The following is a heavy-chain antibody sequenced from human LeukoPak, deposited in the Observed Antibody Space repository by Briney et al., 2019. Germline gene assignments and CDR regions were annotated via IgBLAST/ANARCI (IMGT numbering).Heavy chain of an antibody. J-gene: IGHJ4*02. D-gene: IGHD2-15*01. CDR3: ARDGVDYFDY. CDR2: IYYSGST. CDR1: GGSISSYY. V-gene: IGHV4-59*01. Sequence: SETLSLTCTVSGGSISSYYWSWIRQPPGKGLEWIGYIYYSGSTNYNPSLKSRVTISVDTSKNQFSLKLSSVTAANTAVYYCARDGVDYFDYWGQGTLVTVSS.